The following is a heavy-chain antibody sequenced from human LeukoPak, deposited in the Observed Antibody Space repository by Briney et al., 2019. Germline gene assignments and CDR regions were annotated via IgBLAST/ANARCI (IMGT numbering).Heavy chain of an antibody. CDR3: ARGSGNYFDY. D-gene: IGHD6-19*01. Sequence: PGGSLRLSCAASGFTFSSYEMNWVRQAPGKGLEWVSYISSSGSTIYYADSVKGRFTISRDNAKNSLYLQMNRLRAEDTAVYYCARGSGNYFDYWGQGTLVTVSS. J-gene: IGHJ4*02. CDR2: ISSSGSTI. CDR1: GFTFSSYE. V-gene: IGHV3-48*03.